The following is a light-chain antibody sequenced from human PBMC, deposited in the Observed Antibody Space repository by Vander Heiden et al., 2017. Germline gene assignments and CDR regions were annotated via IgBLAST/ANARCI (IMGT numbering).Light chain of an antibody. Sequence: QSVLTQPPSVSAAPGQRVTISCSGRSSNIGNNYVSWYQHRQRTAHKRLIYDNNKRPSGIPDRFSGSKSGTSATLGITGLQTGDDADYYGATWDTSLSAMIFGGGTKLTVL. CDR1: SSNIGNNY. J-gene: IGLJ2*01. CDR3: ATWDTSLSAMI. CDR2: DNN. V-gene: IGLV1-51*01.